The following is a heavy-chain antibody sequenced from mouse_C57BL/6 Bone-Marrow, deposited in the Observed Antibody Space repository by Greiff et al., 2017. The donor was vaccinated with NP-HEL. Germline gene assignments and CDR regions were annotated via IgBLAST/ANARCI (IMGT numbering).Heavy chain of an antibody. Sequence: EVKLVESGGGLVQPGGSLKLSCAASGFTFSDYYMYWVRQTPEKRLEWVAYISNGGGSTYYLDTVKGRFTISRDNAKNTLYLQMSRLKSEDTAMYYCARQDTTVVAPFAYWGQGTLVTVSA. J-gene: IGHJ3*01. V-gene: IGHV5-12*01. CDR1: GFTFSDYY. CDR2: ISNGGGST. D-gene: IGHD1-1*01. CDR3: ARQDTTVVAPFAY.